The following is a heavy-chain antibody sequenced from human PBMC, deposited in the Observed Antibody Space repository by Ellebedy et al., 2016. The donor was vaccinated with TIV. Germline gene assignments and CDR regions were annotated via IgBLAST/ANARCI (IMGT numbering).Heavy chain of an antibody. CDR1: GFTFSSSG. CDR2: ISDDGGNE. J-gene: IGHJ4*02. D-gene: IGHD3-10*01. Sequence: GGSLRLSCAASGFTFSSSGMNWVRQAPGKGLEWVAFISDDGGNEQYADAVKGRFTVSRDNSKNVAYLHLKGLRGDDTALYYCSRDSVWFGEYYFDSWGQGTRVTVSS. V-gene: IGHV3-33*01. CDR3: SRDSVWFGEYYFDS.